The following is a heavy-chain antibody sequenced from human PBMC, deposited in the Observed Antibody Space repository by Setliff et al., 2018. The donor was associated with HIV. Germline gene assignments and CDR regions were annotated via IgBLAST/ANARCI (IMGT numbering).Heavy chain of an antibody. CDR1: GFNFNSYG. CDR3: AKDLRFPQFNWFDP. V-gene: IGHV3-23*01. J-gene: IGHJ5*02. CDR2: ISASSSFK. Sequence: GGSLRLSCVASGFNFNSYGINWVRQAPGKGLEWVSSISASSSFKHYAESVKGRFTISRDNSKSTLYLQVSSLRAEDTAVYYCAKDLRFPQFNWFDPWGQGTLVTVSS.